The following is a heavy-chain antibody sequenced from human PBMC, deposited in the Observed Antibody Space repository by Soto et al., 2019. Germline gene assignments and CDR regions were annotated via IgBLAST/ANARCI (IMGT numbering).Heavy chain of an antibody. V-gene: IGHV3-23*01. CDR3: AKAVVAGLDYYYGMDV. J-gene: IGHJ6*02. CDR1: GFTFNIYA. Sequence: PGGSLRLSCAVSGFTFNIYAMSWVRQAPGKGLEWVSAISGGGGSTYYADSVKGRFTISRDNSKNTLDLQMNILRAEDTAVYYCAKAVVAGLDYYYGMDVWGQGTTVTVSS. CDR2: ISGGGGST. D-gene: IGHD6-19*01.